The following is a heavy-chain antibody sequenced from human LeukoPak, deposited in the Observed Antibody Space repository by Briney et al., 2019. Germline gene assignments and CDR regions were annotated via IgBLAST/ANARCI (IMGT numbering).Heavy chain of an antibody. CDR3: ARDEISSGAFDY. Sequence: SQTLSLTCTVSGGSLSSGDYYWSWIRQPPGEGLEWIGYIYYSGSTYYNPSLKCRVTISIDTSKNQFSLKLSSVTAADTAVYYCARDEISSGAFDYWGQGTLVTVSS. CDR2: IYYSGST. J-gene: IGHJ4*02. D-gene: IGHD6-19*01. CDR1: GGSLSSGDYY. V-gene: IGHV4-30-4*01.